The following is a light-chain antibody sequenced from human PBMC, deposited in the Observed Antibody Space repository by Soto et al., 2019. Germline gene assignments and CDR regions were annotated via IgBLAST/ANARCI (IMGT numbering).Light chain of an antibody. V-gene: IGKV3-15*01. CDR1: QSVSNN. CDR3: HQYNKWPSFT. CDR2: DAS. Sequence: EIVMTQSPGTLSVSPGERATLLCRASQSVSNNLAWYQQKPGQAPRLLIYDASTRATGIPARFSGSGSGTEVTLTIISLLSQDYAVYYCHQYNKWPSFTFGPGTQVDIK. J-gene: IGKJ3*01.